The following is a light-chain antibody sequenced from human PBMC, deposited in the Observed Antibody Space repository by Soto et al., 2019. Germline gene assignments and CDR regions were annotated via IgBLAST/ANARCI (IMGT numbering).Light chain of an antibody. J-gene: IGLJ3*02. Sequence: QSVLTQPPSASGTPGQRVTISCSGSSSNIESKTVNWYQHLPGTAPKLLIYSNNQRPSGVPDRFSGSKSDTSDSLAISGLQSDDEADYYCATWDDSLKGPVFGGGTKLTVL. V-gene: IGLV1-44*01. CDR2: SNN. CDR1: SSNIESKT. CDR3: ATWDDSLKGPV.